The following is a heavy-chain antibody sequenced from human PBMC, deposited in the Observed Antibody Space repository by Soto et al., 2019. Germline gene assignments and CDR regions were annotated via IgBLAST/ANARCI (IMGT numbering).Heavy chain of an antibody. CDR2: IIPIFGTT. CDR1: GGTFSRYT. Sequence: QVQLVQSGAEVKKPGSSVKVSCKASGGTFSRYTISWVRQAPGQGLEWMGGIIPIFGTTNYAQKLQGRVTITADESTSTAYMDLSSLRSDDTAVYYCASGQTYYNDSSAYRFDHWGQGTLVTVSS. CDR3: ASGQTYYNDSSAYRFDH. J-gene: IGHJ4*02. V-gene: IGHV1-69*01. D-gene: IGHD3-22*01.